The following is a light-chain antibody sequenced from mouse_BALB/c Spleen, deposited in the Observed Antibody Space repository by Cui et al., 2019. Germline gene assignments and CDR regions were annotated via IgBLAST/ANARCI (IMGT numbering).Light chain of an antibody. J-gene: IGKJ2*01. CDR1: SSVRY. Sequence: ENVLTQSPAIMSASPGEKVTMTCSASSSVRYMHWYQQKSSTSPKLWIYDTSKLASGVPGRFSGSGSGNSYSLTISSMEAEDVATYYCFQGSGYPLTFGGGTKLEIK. V-gene: IGKV4-63*01. CDR2: DTS. CDR3: FQGSGYPLT.